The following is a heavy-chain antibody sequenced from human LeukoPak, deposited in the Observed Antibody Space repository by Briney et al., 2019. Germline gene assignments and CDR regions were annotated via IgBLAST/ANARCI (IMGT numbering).Heavy chain of an antibody. CDR1: GGTFSSYA. V-gene: IGHV1-69*05. J-gene: IGHJ4*02. D-gene: IGHD3-10*01. CDR3: AIGTTMVRGVI. Sequence: ASVKVSCKASGGTFSSYAISWVRQAPGQGLEGMGRIIPIFGTANYAQKFQGRVTITTDASTSTAYMELSSLRSEDTAVYYCAIGTTMVRGVIWGQGTLVTVSS. CDR2: IIPIFGTA.